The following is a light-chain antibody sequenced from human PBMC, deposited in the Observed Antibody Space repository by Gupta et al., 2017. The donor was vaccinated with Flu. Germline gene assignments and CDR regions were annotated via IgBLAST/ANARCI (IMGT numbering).Light chain of an antibody. CDR1: QSVSSY. CDR3: QQRSNWPPWP. J-gene: IGKJ1*01. CDR2: DAS. Sequence: EIVLTQSPATLSLSPGERATLSCRASQSVSSYLAWDQQKPGQAPRLLIYDASNRATGIPARFSGSGSGTDFTLTISSLEPEDFAVYYCQQRSNWPPWPFGQGTKVEIK. V-gene: IGKV3-11*01.